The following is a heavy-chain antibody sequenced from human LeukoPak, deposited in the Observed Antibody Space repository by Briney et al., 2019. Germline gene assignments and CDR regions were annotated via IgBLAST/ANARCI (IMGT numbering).Heavy chain of an antibody. CDR2: ISYSGST. Sequence: SETLSLTCTVSGGSISSYYWNWIRQPPGKGLEWIGSISYSGSTNYNPSLESRVTISVDTSKNQISLKLSSVTAADTTVYYCARAPERWYSYGSYTYHYMDVWGKGTTVTVSS. V-gene: IGHV4-59*01. J-gene: IGHJ6*03. CDR1: GGSISSYY. CDR3: ARAPERWYSYGSYTYHYMDV. D-gene: IGHD5-18*01.